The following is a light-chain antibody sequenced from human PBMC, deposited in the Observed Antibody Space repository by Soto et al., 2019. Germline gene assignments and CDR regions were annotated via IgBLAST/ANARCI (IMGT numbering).Light chain of an antibody. J-gene: IGLJ1*01. CDR1: SSDVGAYIY. Sequence: QSALTQPASVSGSPGQSITISCGGTSSDVGAYIYVSWYQQYPGKAPKLIIYEVNNRPSGVSGRFSGSKSGNTASLTISGLQAEDEADYFCTSSTTGSLYVFGTGTKVTVL. V-gene: IGLV2-14*03. CDR2: EVN. CDR3: TSSTTGSLYV.